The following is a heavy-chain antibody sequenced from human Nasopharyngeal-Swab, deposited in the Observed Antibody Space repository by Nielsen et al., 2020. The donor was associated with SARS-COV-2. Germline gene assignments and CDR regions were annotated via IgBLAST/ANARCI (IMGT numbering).Heavy chain of an antibody. V-gene: IGHV4-34*01. Sequence: GSLRLSCAVYGGSFSGYYWSWIRQPPGKGLEWIGEINHSGSTNYNPSLKSRVTISVDTSKNQFSLKLSSVTAADTAVYYCARFSVLYGMDVWGQGTTVTVSS. J-gene: IGHJ6*02. CDR1: GGSFSGYY. CDR2: INHSGST. CDR3: ARFSVLYGMDV. D-gene: IGHD6-6*01.